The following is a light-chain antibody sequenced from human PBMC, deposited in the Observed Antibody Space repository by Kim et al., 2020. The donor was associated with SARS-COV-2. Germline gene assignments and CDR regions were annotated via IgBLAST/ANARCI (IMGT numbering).Light chain of an antibody. CDR1: QSVRSN. Sequence: SPGERTTISCRASQSVRSNYSSCQQQPGQEPTLLLNYASSTRASVPPRISGGSACTKFSLTISSMLPHDFSAEYYYQYNSYPPRTFGQGTKVDIK. CDR2: ASS. J-gene: IGKJ1*01. CDR3: YQYNSYPPRT. V-gene: IGKV3-15*01.